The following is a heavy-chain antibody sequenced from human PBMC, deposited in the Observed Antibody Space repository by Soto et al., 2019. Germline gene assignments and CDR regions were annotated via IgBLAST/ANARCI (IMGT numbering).Heavy chain of an antibody. J-gene: IGHJ6*02. V-gene: IGHV3-30-3*01. Sequence: QVQLVESGGGVVQPGRSLRLSCAASGFTFSSYAMYWVRQAPGKGLEWVAVISYDGNNKYYADSVKGRFTISRDNSKNTLYLQMNSLRAEDTAVYYCARAECDGGSCYTPVGLRYGMDVWGQGTTVTVSS. D-gene: IGHD2-15*01. CDR1: GFTFSSYA. CDR3: ARAECDGGSCYTPVGLRYGMDV. CDR2: ISYDGNNK.